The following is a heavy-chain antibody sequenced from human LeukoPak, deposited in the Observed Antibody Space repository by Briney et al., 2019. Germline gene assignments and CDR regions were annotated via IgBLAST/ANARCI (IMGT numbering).Heavy chain of an antibody. J-gene: IGHJ4*02. CDR2: IYYSGST. Sequence: PSETLSLTCTVSGGSISSSSYYWGWIRHPPGKGLEWIGSIYYSGSTYYNPSLKSRVTISVDTSKNQFSLKLSSVTAADTAVYYCARSPYGSGSYPNPDYWGQGTLVTVSS. CDR3: ARSPYGSGSYPNPDY. D-gene: IGHD3-10*01. CDR1: GGSISSSSYY. V-gene: IGHV4-39*01.